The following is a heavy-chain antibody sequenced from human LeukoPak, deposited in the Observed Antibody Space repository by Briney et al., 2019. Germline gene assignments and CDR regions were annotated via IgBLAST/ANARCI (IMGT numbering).Heavy chain of an antibody. J-gene: IGHJ4*02. D-gene: IGHD6-19*01. CDR3: ARLIAVAGRANDY. CDR1: GGSISSSSYY. CDR2: IYYSGST. Sequence: SETLSLTCTVSGGSISSSSYYWGWIRQPPGKGLEWIGSIYYSGSTYYNPSLKSRVTISVDTSKNQFSLKLSSVTAADTAVYYCARLIAVAGRANDYWGQGTLVTVSS. V-gene: IGHV4-39*01.